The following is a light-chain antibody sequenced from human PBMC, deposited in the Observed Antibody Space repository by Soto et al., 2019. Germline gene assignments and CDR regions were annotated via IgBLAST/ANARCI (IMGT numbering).Light chain of an antibody. Sequence: QSVLTQPPSVSGAPGQRVTISCTGGSSNIGAGYDVHWYQQIPGTAPKLLIYANTNRRSGVPDRFSASKSGTSASLAITGLQAGDEADYYCQSYDSSLSGSGVFGGGTKVTVL. CDR3: QSYDSSLSGSGV. J-gene: IGLJ3*02. V-gene: IGLV1-40*01. CDR2: ANT. CDR1: SSNIGAGYD.